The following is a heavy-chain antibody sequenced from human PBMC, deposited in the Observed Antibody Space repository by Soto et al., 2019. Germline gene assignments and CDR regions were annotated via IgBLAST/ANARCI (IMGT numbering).Heavy chain of an antibody. V-gene: IGHV3-23*01. CDR2: IDKTGVST. CDR3: AKDIVLVPAAITHFDY. Sequence: PGGSLRLSCAASGFTFGSYAMSWVRQAPGKGLEWVSTIDKTGVSTYYADSVKGRFTISRDNSKQTLYLQMISLRAEDTAVYYCAKDIVLVPAAITHFDYWGQGTLVTVSS. D-gene: IGHD2-2*01. CDR1: GFTFGSYA. J-gene: IGHJ4*02.